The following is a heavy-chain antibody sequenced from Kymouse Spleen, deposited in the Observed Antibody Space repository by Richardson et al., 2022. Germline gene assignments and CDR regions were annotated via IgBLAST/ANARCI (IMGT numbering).Heavy chain of an antibody. CDR2: INHSGST. V-gene: IGHV4-34*01. CDR3: AREGEVGTYAFDI. J-gene: IGHJ3*02. Sequence: QVQLQQWGAGLLKPSETLSLTCAVYGGSFSGYYWSWIRQPPGKGLEWIGEINHSGSTNYNPSLKSRVTISVDTSKNQFSLKLSSVTAADTAVYYCAREGEVGTYAFDIWGQGTMVTVSS. CDR1: GGSFSGYY. D-gene: IGHD1-7*01,IGHD3-16*02.